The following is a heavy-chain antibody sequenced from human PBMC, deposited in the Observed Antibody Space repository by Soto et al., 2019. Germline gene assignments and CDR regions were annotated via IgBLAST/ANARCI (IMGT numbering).Heavy chain of an antibody. CDR3: TTDLPCLWFRESEVQGLR. Sequence: EVQLVESGGGLVKPGGSLRLSCAASGFTFSNAWMSWVRQAPGKGLEWVGRIKSKTDGGTTDYAAPVKGRFTISRVDSKNTLALLMNSLNTEDSAVYYWTTDLPCLWFRESEVQGLRRGQGTLVTFSS. CDR2: IKSKTDGGTT. D-gene: IGHD3-10*01. V-gene: IGHV3-15*01. CDR1: GFTFSNAW. J-gene: IGHJ4*02.